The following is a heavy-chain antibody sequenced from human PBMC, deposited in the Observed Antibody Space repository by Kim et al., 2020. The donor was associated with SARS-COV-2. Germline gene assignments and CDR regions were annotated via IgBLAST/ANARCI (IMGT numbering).Heavy chain of an antibody. D-gene: IGHD2-21*02. V-gene: IGHV3-30*01. Sequence: VKGRFTISRDNSKNTLYLQMNSLRAEDTAVYYCARNAYCGGDCYPGAFDIWGQGTMVTVSS. CDR3: ARNAYCGGDCYPGAFDI. J-gene: IGHJ3*02.